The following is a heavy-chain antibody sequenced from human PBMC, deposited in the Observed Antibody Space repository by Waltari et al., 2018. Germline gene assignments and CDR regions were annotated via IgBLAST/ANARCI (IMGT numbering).Heavy chain of an antibody. V-gene: IGHV4-59*08. CDR2: IYYIGST. CDR1: GGSISSFY. D-gene: IGHD1-26*01. CDR3: ARGPLLSKVDY. Sequence: QVQLQESGPGLVKPSETLSLTCTVSGGSISSFYWSWIRQPPGKGLEWIGYIYYIGSTNYNPSLKSLVTISVDTSKNQFSLNLSSVTAADTAVYYCARGPLLSKVDYWGQGTLVTVSS. J-gene: IGHJ4*02.